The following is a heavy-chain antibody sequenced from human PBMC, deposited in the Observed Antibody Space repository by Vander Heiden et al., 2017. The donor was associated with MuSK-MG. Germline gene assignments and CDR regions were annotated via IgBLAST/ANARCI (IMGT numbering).Heavy chain of an antibody. V-gene: IGHV5-51*03. CDR2: IYPGDSDT. Sequence: ELHLVQSAADVPQPGGSLKLPCQGSGPLFTNSGIGWVRQMPGKGLEWMGSIYPGDSDTRYSPSFKCQVTISADKSISTAYLQWSSLQAPDTAMDYCARTGNSRYNWNYVWYDPWGQGTLVTVSS. D-gene: IGHD1-7*01. CDR1: GPLFTNSG. CDR3: ARTGNSRYNWNYVWYDP. J-gene: IGHJ5*02.